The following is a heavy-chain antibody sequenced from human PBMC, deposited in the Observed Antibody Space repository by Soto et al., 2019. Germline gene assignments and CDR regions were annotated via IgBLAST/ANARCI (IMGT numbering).Heavy chain of an antibody. CDR3: ARAHYDILTGYPTHAFDI. V-gene: IGHV4-30-4*02. Sequence: PXETLSVPGTVSCVSVSSGYYYWSWIRQPPGKGLEWIVYIYYTGRTYYNPSLKSRVIISVDTSKNQFSLKLSSVTAAEKAVYYCARAHYDILTGYPTHAFDIWGQGTMVTVSS. CDR2: IYYTGRT. CDR1: CVSVSSGYYY. J-gene: IGHJ3*02. D-gene: IGHD3-9*01.